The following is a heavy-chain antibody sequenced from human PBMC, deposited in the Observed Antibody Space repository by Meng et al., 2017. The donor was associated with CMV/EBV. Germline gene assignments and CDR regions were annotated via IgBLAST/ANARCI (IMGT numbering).Heavy chain of an antibody. J-gene: IGHJ4*02. CDR1: GFTFSSYW. D-gene: IGHD5-18*01. V-gene: IGHV3-7*01. Sequence: GALKISCAASGFTFSSYWMSWVRQAPGKGLEWVANIKQDGSEKYYVDSVKGRFTISRDNAKNSLYLQMNSLRAEDTAVYYCARDRGYSYSDYWGQGILVTVSS. CDR3: ARDRGYSYSDY. CDR2: IKQDGSEK.